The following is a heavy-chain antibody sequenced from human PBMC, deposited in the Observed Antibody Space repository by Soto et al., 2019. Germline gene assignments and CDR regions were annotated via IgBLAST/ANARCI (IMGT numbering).Heavy chain of an antibody. Sequence: GGSLRRSCSASGFTLSSNARHRVRQAPGKGLECDSGVRGNGDPPVYADVVNGRFTLSRDNSKNTLDLQMSGLSAVNTAVYYCVKSRGGNNVDFFAWGQGGLVTVSS. CDR1: GFTLSSNA. V-gene: IGHV3-64D*06. CDR3: VKSRGGNNVDFFA. D-gene: IGHD5-12*01. J-gene: IGHJ5*02. CDR2: VRGNGDPP.